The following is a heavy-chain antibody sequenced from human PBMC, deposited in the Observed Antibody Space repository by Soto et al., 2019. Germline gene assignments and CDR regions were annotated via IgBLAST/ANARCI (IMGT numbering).Heavy chain of an antibody. J-gene: IGHJ5*02. D-gene: IGHD4-4*01. CDR1: GFTFSTYA. CDR3: VKDPWRDSS. V-gene: IGHV3-23*01. Sequence: EVQLLESGGGLVQPGGSLRLSCAASGFTFSTYAMRWVRQAPGKGLEWVSGISGSGAGTHYADSVKGRFTISRDNSKNTLYLHMNSLRAEDTAVYYCVKDPWRDSSWGQGTLVSVSS. CDR2: ISGSGAGT.